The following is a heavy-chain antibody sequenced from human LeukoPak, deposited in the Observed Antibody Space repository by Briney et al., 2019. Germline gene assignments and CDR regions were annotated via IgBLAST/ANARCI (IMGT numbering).Heavy chain of an antibody. D-gene: IGHD5-18*01. CDR1: GFTFSSYG. V-gene: IGHV3-30*18. J-gene: IGHJ4*02. CDR2: ISNDGSKK. CDR3: AKDRYSYAFEYSDS. Sequence: GGPLRLSCAASGFTFSSYGMHWVRQAPGKGLDWVAVISNDGSKKYYADSVKGRFTISRDNSKNTLSLQVSSLRTKDTAVYYCAKDRYSYAFEYSDSWGQGTLVTVSS.